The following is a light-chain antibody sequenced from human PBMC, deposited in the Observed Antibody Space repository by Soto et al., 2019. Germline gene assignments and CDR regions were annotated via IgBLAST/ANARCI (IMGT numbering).Light chain of an antibody. CDR1: QGIRND. CDR2: AAS. Sequence: AIQLTQSPSSLSASLGDRVPITCRASQGIRNDVSWYQQKPGKAPKFLIFAASNLQSGVPSRFSGSGSGTDFTLTITSLQPEDFATYYCLQDYNYPWTFGKGTKVEI. V-gene: IGKV1-6*01. J-gene: IGKJ1*01. CDR3: LQDYNYPWT.